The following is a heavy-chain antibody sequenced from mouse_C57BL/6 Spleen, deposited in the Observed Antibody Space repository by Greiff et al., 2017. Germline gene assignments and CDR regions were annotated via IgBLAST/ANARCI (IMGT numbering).Heavy chain of an antibody. D-gene: IGHD1-1*01. J-gene: IGHJ2*01. CDR3: ARSTHITTGVAYYFDY. Sequence: QVQLQQPGAELVMPGASVKLSCKASGYTFTSYWMHWVKQRPGQGLEWIGEIDPSDSYTNYNQKFKGKSTLTVDKSSSTAYMQLSSLTSEDSAVYYCARSTHITTGVAYYFDYWGQGTTLTVSS. CDR1: GYTFTSYW. V-gene: IGHV1-69*01. CDR2: IDPSDSYT.